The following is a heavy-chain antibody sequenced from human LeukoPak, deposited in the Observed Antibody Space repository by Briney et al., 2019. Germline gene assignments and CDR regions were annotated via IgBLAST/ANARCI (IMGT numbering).Heavy chain of an antibody. CDR1: GFTFSLYW. D-gene: IGHD3-9*01. J-gene: IGHJ4*02. V-gene: IGHV3-7*03. Sequence: GGSLRLSCAASGFTFSLYWMNWVRRAPGKGLEWVANIKQDGSEKNYVASVKGRFTISRDNAKNSLYLQMNNLRVEDTAMYYCAGRTGFIIKDWGQGTLVTVSS. CDR2: IKQDGSEK. CDR3: AGRTGFIIKD.